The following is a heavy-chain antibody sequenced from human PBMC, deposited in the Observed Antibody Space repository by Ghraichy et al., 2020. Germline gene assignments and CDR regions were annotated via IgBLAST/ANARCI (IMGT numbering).Heavy chain of an antibody. CDR1: GFSVSTYW. Sequence: GSLRLSCAASGFSVSTYWMHWVRQAPGKGLMWVSRINSEGTSTSYADFVKGRFTISRDNAKNSLYLQMHSLRVEDTGVYFCAREGEAAAGFYTFDYWGQGTLVTVSS. CDR3: AREGEAAAGFYTFDY. D-gene: IGHD6-25*01. V-gene: IGHV3-74*01. CDR2: INSEGTST. J-gene: IGHJ4*02.